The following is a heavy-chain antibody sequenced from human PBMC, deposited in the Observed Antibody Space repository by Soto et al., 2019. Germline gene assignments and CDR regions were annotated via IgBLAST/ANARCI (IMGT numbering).Heavy chain of an antibody. D-gene: IGHD3-22*01. Sequence: QVQLVESGGGVVQPGRSLRLSCAASGFTFSSYGMHWVRQAPGKGLEWVAVISYDGSNKYYADSVKGRFTSSRDNSKNTRYLQMNRLRAADTAGYYCATAVPRYYESSGYDYWGQGTLVTVSS. J-gene: IGHJ4*02. CDR2: ISYDGSNK. V-gene: IGHV3-30*03. CDR1: GFTFSSYG. CDR3: ATAVPRYYESSGYDY.